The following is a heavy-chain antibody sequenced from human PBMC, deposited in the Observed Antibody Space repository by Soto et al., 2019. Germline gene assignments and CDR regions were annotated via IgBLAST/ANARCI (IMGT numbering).Heavy chain of an antibody. CDR1: GASISGFY. Sequence: SETLSLTCTVSGASISGFYWSWIRKSAGKGLEWIGRIYATGTTDYNPSLKSRVMMSVDTSKKQFSLKLRSVTAADTAVYYCVRDGTKTLRDWFDPWGQGISVSVSS. D-gene: IGHD1-1*01. CDR2: IYATGTT. J-gene: IGHJ5*02. V-gene: IGHV4-4*07. CDR3: VRDGTKTLRDWFDP.